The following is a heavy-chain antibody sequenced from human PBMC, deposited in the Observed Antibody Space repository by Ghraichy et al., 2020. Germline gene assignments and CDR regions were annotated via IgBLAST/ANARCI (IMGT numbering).Heavy chain of an antibody. J-gene: IGHJ6*02. CDR2: ISSSSSYI. V-gene: IGHV3-21*01. D-gene: IGHD6-19*01. Sequence: GGSLRLSCAASGFTFSSYSMNWVRQAPGKGLEWVSSISSSSSYIYYADSVKGRFTISRDNAKNSLYLQMNSLRAEDTAVYYCARDLGIAVAGTVSYYGMDVWGQGTTVTVSS. CDR1: GFTFSSYS. CDR3: ARDLGIAVAGTVSYYGMDV.